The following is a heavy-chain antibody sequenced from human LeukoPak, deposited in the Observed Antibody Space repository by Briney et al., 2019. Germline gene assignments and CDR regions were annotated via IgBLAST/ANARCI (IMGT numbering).Heavy chain of an antibody. CDR3: AKNGDSERWLQPKFVTH. J-gene: IGHJ4*02. CDR1: GFTFDDYG. Sequence: GGSLRLSCAASGFTFDDYGMSWVRQAPGKGLEWVSGINWNGGSTGYADSVKGRFTISRDNAKNSLYLQMNSLRAEDTAVYYCAKNGDSERWLQPKFVTHWGQGTLVTVSS. CDR2: INWNGGST. V-gene: IGHV3-20*04. D-gene: IGHD5-24*01.